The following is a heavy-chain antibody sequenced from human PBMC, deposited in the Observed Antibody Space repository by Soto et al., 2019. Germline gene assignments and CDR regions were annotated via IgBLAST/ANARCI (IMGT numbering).Heavy chain of an antibody. CDR1: GYSFTSYW. D-gene: IGHD3-3*01. J-gene: IGHJ6*02. Sequence: GESLKISCKGSGYSFTSYWIGWVRQMPGKGLEWMGIIYPGDSDTRYSPSFQGQVTISADKTISTAYLQWSSLKASDTAMYYCARLPTTILHPDGYYYGMYVWGQGTTVTVSS. CDR2: IYPGDSDT. V-gene: IGHV5-51*01. CDR3: ARLPTTILHPDGYYYGMYV.